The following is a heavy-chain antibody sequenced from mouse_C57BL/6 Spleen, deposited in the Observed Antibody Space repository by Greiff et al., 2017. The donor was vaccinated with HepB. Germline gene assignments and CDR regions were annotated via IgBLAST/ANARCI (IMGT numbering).Heavy chain of an antibody. CDR1: GYAFSSSW. D-gene: IGHD2-4*01. CDR2: IYPGDGDT. Sequence: QVQLKESGPELVKPGASVKISCKASGYAFSSSWMNWVKQRPGKGLEWIGRIYPGDGDTNYNGKFKGKATLTADKSSSTAYMQLSSLTSEDSAVYFCARSYDYDDYWGQGTTLTVSS. V-gene: IGHV1-82*01. J-gene: IGHJ2*01. CDR3: ARSYDYDDY.